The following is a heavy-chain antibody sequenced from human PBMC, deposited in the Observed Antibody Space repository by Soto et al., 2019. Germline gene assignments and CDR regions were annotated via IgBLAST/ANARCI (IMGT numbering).Heavy chain of an antibody. Sequence: SETLSLTCTVSGGSIRSYYWSWIWQRAGKPLEWVGRIYTSGSTNYNPSLKCRITMSLDTSKNQFSLNLSSVTAADTAVYYCAREGASGFGLDVWGQGTTVTVSS. V-gene: IGHV4-4*07. CDR2: IYTSGST. J-gene: IGHJ6*02. CDR3: AREGASGFGLDV. CDR1: GGSIRSYY. D-gene: IGHD1-26*01.